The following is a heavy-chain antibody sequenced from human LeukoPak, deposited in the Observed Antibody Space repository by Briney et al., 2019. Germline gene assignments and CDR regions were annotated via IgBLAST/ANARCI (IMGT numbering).Heavy chain of an antibody. CDR3: ARLTYYYDSSGYYNPPYYMDV. CDR2: IKQDGNEK. CDR1: GFTFRTYW. Sequence: GGSLRLSCAASGFTFRTYWMSWVRQAPGKGLEWVANIKQDGNEKYYVDSVKGRFTISRDNAKNSLDLQMNSLRAEDTAVYYCARLTYYYDSSGYYNPPYYMDVWGKGTTVTVSS. J-gene: IGHJ6*03. D-gene: IGHD3-22*01. V-gene: IGHV3-7*01.